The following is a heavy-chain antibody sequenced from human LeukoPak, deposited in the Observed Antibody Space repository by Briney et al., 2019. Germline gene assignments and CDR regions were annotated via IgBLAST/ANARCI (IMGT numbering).Heavy chain of an antibody. CDR3: ARGYCSGGSCWYFDY. CDR1: GFTFSSYA. J-gene: IGHJ4*02. CDR2: INWNGGSI. V-gene: IGHV3-20*04. D-gene: IGHD2-15*01. Sequence: QPGGSLRLSCAASGFTFSSYAMSWVRQAPGKGLEWVSGINWNGGSIGYADSVKGRFTISRDNAKNSLYLQMNSLRADDTALYYCARGYCSGGSCWYFDYWGQGTLVTVSS.